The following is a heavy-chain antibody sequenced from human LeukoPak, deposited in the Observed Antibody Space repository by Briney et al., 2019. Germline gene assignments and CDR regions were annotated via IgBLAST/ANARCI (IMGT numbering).Heavy chain of an antibody. CDR1: GFIYQRYC. CDR3: ARDVQKSSDP. CDR2: IDNDGSGT. Sequence: GGSLSLLHAFSGFIYQRYCILGMRQAPEKGLVWVSRIDNDGSGTNYADSVKGRFTISRDNAKNTLYLQMNSLTVDDTAVYYCARDVQKSSDPCGRGTLVTVSS. V-gene: IGHV3-74*01. J-gene: IGHJ5*02.